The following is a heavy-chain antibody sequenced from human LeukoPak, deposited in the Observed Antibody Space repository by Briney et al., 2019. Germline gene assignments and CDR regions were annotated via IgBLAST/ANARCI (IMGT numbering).Heavy chain of an antibody. CDR1: GGSFSGYY. V-gene: IGHV4-34*01. CDR2: INHSGST. D-gene: IGHD2-15*01. CDR3: ARERYCSGGSCYRKYDAFDI. J-gene: IGHJ3*02. Sequence: SETLSPTCAVYGGSFSGYYWSWIRQPPGKGLEWIGEINHSGSTNYNPSLKSRVTISVDTSKNQFSLKLSSVTAADTAVYYCARERYCSGGSCYRKYDAFDIWGQGTMVTVSS.